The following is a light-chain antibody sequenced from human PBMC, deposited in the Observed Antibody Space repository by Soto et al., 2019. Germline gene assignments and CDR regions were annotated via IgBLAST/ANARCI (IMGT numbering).Light chain of an antibody. V-gene: IGKV3D-7*01. CDR1: QSVSSSY. Sequence: EIVMTQSPATLSLSPGERATLSCRASQSVSSSYLSWYQQKPGQAPRLLIYGASTRATGIPARFSGSGSGKDFTLTISSLQPEDFAVYYCQQDYNLPGTFGQGTKVEIK. J-gene: IGKJ1*01. CDR3: QQDYNLPGT. CDR2: GAS.